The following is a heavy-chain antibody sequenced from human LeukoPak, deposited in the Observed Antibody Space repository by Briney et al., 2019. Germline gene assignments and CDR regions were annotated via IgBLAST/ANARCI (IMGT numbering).Heavy chain of an antibody. D-gene: IGHD2-2*01. CDR1: GGSINSYY. J-gene: IGHJ6*03. V-gene: IGHV4-59*01. CDR3: ARWYCSSNTCYHMDV. CDR2: IHYSGSI. Sequence: SETLSLTCTVSGGSINSYYWSWIRQPPGEGLEWIGYIHYSGSINYNPSLKSRVTMSVDTSKNQLSLKLSSVTAADTAVYYCARWYCSSNTCYHMDVWGKGTTVTVSS.